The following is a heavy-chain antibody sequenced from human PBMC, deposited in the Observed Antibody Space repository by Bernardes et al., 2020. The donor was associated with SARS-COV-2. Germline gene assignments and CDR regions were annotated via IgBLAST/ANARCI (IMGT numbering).Heavy chain of an antibody. CDR1: GSSVTTYF. CDR2: IHTRGST. Sequence: SETLSLTCTVSGSSVTTYFCSWIRQSAGKGLEWIGRIHTRGSTNYNPSLKSRVSMSVDTSKNQFSLKLSSVTAAGTAVYYCAREAGFFDSWGQGTLVTVSS. CDR3: AREAGFFDS. J-gene: IGHJ4*02. D-gene: IGHD6-13*01. V-gene: IGHV4-4*07.